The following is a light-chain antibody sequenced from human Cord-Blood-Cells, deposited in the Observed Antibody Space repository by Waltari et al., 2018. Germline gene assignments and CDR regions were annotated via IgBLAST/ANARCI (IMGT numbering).Light chain of an antibody. J-gene: IGKJ4*01. CDR2: EVS. Sequence: IVMTQTLLSLSVTPRPPASNSCKPTQTLLHSDGKTYLYWYLQKLGQPPQLLIYEVSNRFCGVPDRFSGSGSGTDFTLKISRVEAEDVGVYYCMQSIQLPLTFGGGTKVEIK. CDR1: QTLLHSDGKTY. CDR3: MQSIQLPLT. V-gene: IGKV2D-29*01.